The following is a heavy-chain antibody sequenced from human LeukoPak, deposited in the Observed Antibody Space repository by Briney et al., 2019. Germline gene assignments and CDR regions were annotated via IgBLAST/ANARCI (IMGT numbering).Heavy chain of an antibody. CDR3: ARGGASSSWLTF. J-gene: IGHJ4*02. Sequence: DIEPDGSGKTYVDSVKGRFTISRDNAQQSLYLQMNSLRAEDTAVYYCARGGASSSWLTFWGQGTLVAVSS. CDR2: IEPDGSGK. D-gene: IGHD6-13*01. V-gene: IGHV3-7*03.